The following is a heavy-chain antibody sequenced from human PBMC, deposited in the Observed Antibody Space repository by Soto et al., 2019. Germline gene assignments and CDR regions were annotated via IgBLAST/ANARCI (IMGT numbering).Heavy chain of an antibody. CDR2: MYYTGNK. Sequence: PSETLSLTCTVSGGSISSSTYYWDWIRQPPWKGLEWIGAMYYTGNKNYNPSLESRVTMSVDTSKNQFSLKLSSVTPTDTAVYYCARRSSSSLGSLFDPWGRGILVTVSS. J-gene: IGHJ5*02. CDR1: GGSISSSTYY. V-gene: IGHV4-39*01. CDR3: ARRSSSSLGSLFDP. D-gene: IGHD6-6*01.